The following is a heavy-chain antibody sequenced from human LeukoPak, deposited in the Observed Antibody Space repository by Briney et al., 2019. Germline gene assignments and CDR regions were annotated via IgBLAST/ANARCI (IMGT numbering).Heavy chain of an antibody. CDR1: GGSISTSY. V-gene: IGHV4-59*01. D-gene: IGHD3-10*01. CDR3: TRGQYALGRGGFDP. Sequence: SETLSLTCTVSGGSISTSYWNWIRQPPGKGLEWIGHINYSGSSNHNPSLRSRVTIAVDTSKNQFSLKMSSVTAADTAVYYCTRGQYALGRGGFDPWGQGTLVTVSS. J-gene: IGHJ5*02. CDR2: INYSGSS.